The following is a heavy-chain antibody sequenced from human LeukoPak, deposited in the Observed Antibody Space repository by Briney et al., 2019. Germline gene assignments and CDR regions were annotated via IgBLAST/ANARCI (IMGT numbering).Heavy chain of an antibody. J-gene: IGHJ4*02. CDR2: ISGSGGST. CDR1: GFTFSNYA. CDR3: ASISSSVDY. Sequence: PGGSLRLSCAASGFTFSNYAINWVRQAPGKGLEWVSSISGSGGSTYCADSVKGRFTISRDNSKNTLYLQMNSLRAEDTAVYYWASISSSVDYGGQGTLVTVS. D-gene: IGHD6-6*01. V-gene: IGHV3-23*01.